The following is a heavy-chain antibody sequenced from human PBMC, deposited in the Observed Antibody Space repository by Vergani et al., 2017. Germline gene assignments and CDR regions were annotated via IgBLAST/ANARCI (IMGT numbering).Heavy chain of an antibody. J-gene: IGHJ3*02. CDR2: IYHSGST. Sequence: QLQLQESGSGLVKPSQTLCLTCAVSGGSISSGGYSWSWIRQPPGKGLEWIGYIYHSGSTYYNPSLKSRVTISVDRSKNQFSLKLSSVTAADTAVYYCARGGTVVGSGAFDIWGQGTMVTVSS. D-gene: IGHD4-23*01. CDR3: ARGGTVVGSGAFDI. V-gene: IGHV4-30-2*01. CDR1: GGSISSGGYS.